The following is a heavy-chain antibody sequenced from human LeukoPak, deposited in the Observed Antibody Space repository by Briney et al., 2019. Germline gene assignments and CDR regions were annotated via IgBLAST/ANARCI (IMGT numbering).Heavy chain of an antibody. CDR3: ARERRELWPQDDY. J-gene: IGHJ4*02. CDR1: GGTFSSYA. V-gene: IGHV1-69*04. D-gene: IGHD1-26*01. Sequence: ASVKVSCKASGGTFSSYAISWVRRAPGQGLEWMGRIIPILGIANYAQKFQGRVTITADKSTSTAYMELSSLRSEDTAVYYCARERRELWPQDDYWGQGTLVTVSS. CDR2: IIPILGIA.